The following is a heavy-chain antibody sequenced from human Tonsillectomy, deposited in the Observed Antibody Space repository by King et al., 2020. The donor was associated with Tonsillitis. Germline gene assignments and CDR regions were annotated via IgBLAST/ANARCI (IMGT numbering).Heavy chain of an antibody. J-gene: IGHJ3*01. CDR3: AKSYFDSSGDYLGEEAFDL. CDR1: GFTFSNYA. V-gene: IGHV3-23*03. D-gene: IGHD3-22*01. Sequence: VQLVESGGGLVQPGGSLRLCCTASGFTFSNYAMTWVRQAPGKGLEWVSVISGGNTTYYGDSVKGRFTISRDNSQNKLYLQMNSLRAEDTAVYYCAKSYFDSSGDYLGEEAFDLWV. CDR2: ISGGNTT.